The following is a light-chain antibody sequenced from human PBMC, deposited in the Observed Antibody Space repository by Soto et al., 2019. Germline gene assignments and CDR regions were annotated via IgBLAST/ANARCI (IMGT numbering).Light chain of an antibody. J-gene: IGKJ5*01. CDR2: GAS. Sequence: DIQMTQSPSSLSASVGDRVTITCQASQDISSSLGWYQQKPGKAPKLLIYGASTLETGAPSRFSGGGSGSDFIFTISSLQPEDIATYYCQQYDNLPITFGQGTRLEIK. CDR1: QDISSS. V-gene: IGKV1-33*01. CDR3: QQYDNLPIT.